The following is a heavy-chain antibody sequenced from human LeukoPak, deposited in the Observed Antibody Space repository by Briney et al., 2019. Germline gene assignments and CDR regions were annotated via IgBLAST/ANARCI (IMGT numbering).Heavy chain of an antibody. CDR1: GFNFSSYG. V-gene: IGHV3-30*18. J-gene: IGHJ6*02. CDR3: AKDYLGYRAVADYYYGMDV. CDR2: ISYDGSNK. Sequence: GSLRLSCSGSGFNFSSYGLHWVRPAPGKGLEWVAVISYDGSNKYYADSVKGRFTISRDNSKNTLYLQMNSLGAEDTAVYYCAKDYLGYRAVADYYYGMDVWGQGTTVTVSS. D-gene: IGHD6-19*01.